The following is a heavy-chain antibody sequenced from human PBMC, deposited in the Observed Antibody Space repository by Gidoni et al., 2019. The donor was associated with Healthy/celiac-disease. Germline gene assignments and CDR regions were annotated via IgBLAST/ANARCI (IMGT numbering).Heavy chain of an antibody. CDR2: ISSSSSTI. J-gene: IGHJ4*02. CDR1: GFTFSSYS. V-gene: IGHV3-48*01. D-gene: IGHD1-26*01. Sequence: GFTFSSYSMNWVRQAPGKGLEWVSYISSSSSTIYYADSVKGRFTISRDNAKNSLYLQMNSLRAEDTAVYYCARAYYSGSSLVDYWGQGTLVTVSS. CDR3: ARAYYSGSSLVDY.